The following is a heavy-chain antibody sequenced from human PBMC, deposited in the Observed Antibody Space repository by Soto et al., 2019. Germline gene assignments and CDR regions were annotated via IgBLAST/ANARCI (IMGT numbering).Heavy chain of an antibody. CDR2: IIPIFGTA. J-gene: IGHJ6*02. V-gene: IGHV1-69*01. D-gene: IGHD6-6*01. CDR3: ARDPEYSSSSGYYYYYGMDV. CDR1: GGTFSSYA. Sequence: QVQLVQSGAEVKKSGSSVKVSCKASGGTFSSYAISWVRQAPGQGLEWMGGIIPIFGTANYAQKFQGRVTITADESTSTAYMELSSLRSEDTAVYYCARDPEYSSSSGYYYYYGMDVWGQGTTVTVSS.